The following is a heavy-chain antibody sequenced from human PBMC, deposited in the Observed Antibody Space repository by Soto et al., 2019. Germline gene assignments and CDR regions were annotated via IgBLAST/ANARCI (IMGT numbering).Heavy chain of an antibody. Sequence: QVQMQESGPGLVKPSETLSLTCTVSGDSVRNQYWSWIRRPPGRGLEWIGYIYRSGSTQYNPSLKSRLTISVDTSKNQFSRKLSSVTAADTAVYYCARTLDYGHMDVWGKGTTVTVSS. CDR1: GDSVRNQY. D-gene: IGHD3-16*01. J-gene: IGHJ6*03. CDR2: IYRSGST. V-gene: IGHV4-4*09. CDR3: ARTLDYGHMDV.